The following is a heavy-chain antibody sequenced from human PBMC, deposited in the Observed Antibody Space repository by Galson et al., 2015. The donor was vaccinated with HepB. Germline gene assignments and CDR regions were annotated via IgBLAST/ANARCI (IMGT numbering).Heavy chain of an antibody. CDR2: VNTYNGDT. CDR1: GYTFTNYG. D-gene: IGHD6-19*01. CDR3: ATERRHNTGWFALDS. J-gene: IGHJ1*01. Sequence: SVKVSCKASGYTFTNYGINWVRQAPGQGLEWMGRVNTYNGDTRYAEKFQDRITLTADTSTRTAYMELGSLRFDDTAIYYCATERRHNTGWFALDSWGQGTLVAVSS. V-gene: IGHV1-18*01.